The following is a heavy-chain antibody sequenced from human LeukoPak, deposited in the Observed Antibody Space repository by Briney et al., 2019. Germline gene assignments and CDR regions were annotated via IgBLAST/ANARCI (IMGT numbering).Heavy chain of an antibody. CDR1: GGSFSGYY. CDR2: INHSGST. CDR3: ARRDYGDYAGRDYFDN. D-gene: IGHD4-17*01. J-gene: IGHJ4*02. V-gene: IGHV4-34*01. Sequence: TSETLSLTCAVYGGSFSGYYWSWIRQPPGKGLEWIGEINHSGSTNDNPSLKSRVTISVDTSKNQFSLKLSSVTAADTAVYYCARRDYGDYAGRDYFDNWGQGTLVTVSS.